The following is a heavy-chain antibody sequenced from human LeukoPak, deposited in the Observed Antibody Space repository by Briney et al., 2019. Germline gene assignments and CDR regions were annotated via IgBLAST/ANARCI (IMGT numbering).Heavy chain of an antibody. J-gene: IGHJ4*02. CDR2: IYNSGST. CDR1: GDSISSCGFY. D-gene: IGHD5-12*01. Sequence: PSQTLSLTCTVSGDSISSCGFYWVWIRQPAGKGLEWIGRIYNSGSTNCNPSLRSRATISVDTSKNQFSLKLNSVTAEDTAVYYCARDYDDFFDYWGQGTLVTVSS. CDR3: ARDYDDFFDY. V-gene: IGHV4-61*02.